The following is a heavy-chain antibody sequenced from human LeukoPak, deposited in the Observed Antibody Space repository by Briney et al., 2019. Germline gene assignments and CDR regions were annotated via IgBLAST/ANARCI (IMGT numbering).Heavy chain of an antibody. CDR1: GGSISTYY. CDR3: ARVPYYYGSGIYRFGYFDY. J-gene: IGHJ4*02. D-gene: IGHD3-10*01. V-gene: IGHV4-59*01. CDR2: VHYSGST. Sequence: PSETLSLTCTVSGGSISTYYWSWIRQPPGKGLEWIGYVHYSGSTSYNSSLKSRVTISVDTSKNQFSLKLSPVTAADTAVYYCARVPYYYGSGIYRFGYFDYWGQGTLVAVSS.